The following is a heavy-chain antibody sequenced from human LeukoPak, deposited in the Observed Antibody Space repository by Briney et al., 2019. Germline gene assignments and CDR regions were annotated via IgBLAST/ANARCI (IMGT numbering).Heavy chain of an antibody. D-gene: IGHD4/OR15-4a*01. CDR1: GFTFSSYG. J-gene: IGHJ4*02. CDR3: ARVHGAYPFDY. Sequence: GGTLRLSCAASGFTFSSYGMSWVRQAPGKGLEWVSAISGSGGSTYYADSVKGRFTISRDNAKNSLYLQMNSLRAEDTAVYYCARVHGAYPFDYWGQGTLVTVSS. CDR2: ISGSGGST. V-gene: IGHV3-23*01.